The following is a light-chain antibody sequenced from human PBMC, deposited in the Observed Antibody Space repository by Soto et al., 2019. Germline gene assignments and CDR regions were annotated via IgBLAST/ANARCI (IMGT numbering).Light chain of an antibody. CDR2: GAS. J-gene: IGKJ5*01. CDR1: QSVGSN. Sequence: EIVLTQSPATLSLSPGERATLSCRASQSVGSNLAWYQQKAGQAPRLLIYGASTRATGIPARFSGSGSGTEFTLTISSLQSEDFALYYCQQYNNWPPVTFGQGTRLEIK. V-gene: IGKV3-15*01. CDR3: QQYNNWPPVT.